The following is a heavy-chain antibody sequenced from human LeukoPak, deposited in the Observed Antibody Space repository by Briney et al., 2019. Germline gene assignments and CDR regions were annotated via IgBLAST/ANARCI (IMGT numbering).Heavy chain of an antibody. D-gene: IGHD2-8*02. CDR3: ASEAFCAGGSCNVQRVAS. Sequence: ASVKVSCKASGYTFTAYYIHWVRQAPVQGLEWMGCIDTNTGATKYAQKFQGRVTITRDTSTGTDYMELSSLISGDTALYYCASEAFCAGGSCNVQRVASWRPGTLVSVCS. CDR1: GYTFTAYY. J-gene: IGHJ4*02. V-gene: IGHV1-2*02. CDR2: IDTNTGAT.